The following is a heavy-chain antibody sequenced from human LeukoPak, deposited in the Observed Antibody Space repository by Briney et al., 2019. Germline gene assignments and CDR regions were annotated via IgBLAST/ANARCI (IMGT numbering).Heavy chain of an antibody. CDR1: GFTFSSYA. CDR2: ISYDGSNK. CDR3: ARDRSYGDYHDY. J-gene: IGHJ4*02. V-gene: IGHV3-30-3*01. Sequence: GGSLRLSCAASGFTFSSYAMHWVRQAPGKGLEWVAVISYDGSNKYYADSVKGRFTISRDNSKNTLYLQMNSLRAEDTAVYYCARDRSYGDYHDYWGQGTLVTVSS. D-gene: IGHD4-17*01.